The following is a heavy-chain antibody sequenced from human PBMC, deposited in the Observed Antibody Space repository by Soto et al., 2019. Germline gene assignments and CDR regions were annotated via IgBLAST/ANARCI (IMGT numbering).Heavy chain of an antibody. CDR1: GYTFTDYG. CDR3: ARSSRVTTVVDY. CDR2: ISAYNGNI. D-gene: IGHD4-17*01. Sequence: ASVKVSCKASGYTFTDYGISWVRQAPGQGLEWLGWISAYNGNIKYAQKLQGRVTMTTDTPTRTAYMELGSLRSDDTAVYYCARSSRVTTVVDYGGKGTLVTVPS. J-gene: IGHJ4*02. V-gene: IGHV1-18*01.